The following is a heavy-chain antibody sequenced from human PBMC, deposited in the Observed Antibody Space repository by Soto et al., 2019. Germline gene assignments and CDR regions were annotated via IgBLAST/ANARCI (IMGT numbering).Heavy chain of an antibody. CDR1: GFTFTTYI. CDR3: AKINYYGSGGAI. V-gene: IGHV3-23*01. J-gene: IGHJ4*02. Sequence: EVQLLESGGGLVQPGGSLRLSCEASGFTFTTYIMSWVRQAPGKGLEWVSSINNNGDRTYYADSVKGRFTISRDNSKNTMYLQLNSLRAKDTALYFCAKINYYGSGGAIWGQGALVVVSS. CDR2: INNNGDRT. D-gene: IGHD3-10*01.